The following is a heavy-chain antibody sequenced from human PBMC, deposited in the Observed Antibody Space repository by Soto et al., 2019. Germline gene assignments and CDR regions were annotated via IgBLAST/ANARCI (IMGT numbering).Heavy chain of an antibody. CDR1: GYTFTSYY. D-gene: IGHD3-3*01. V-gene: IGHV1-46*03. Sequence: GASVKVSCKASGYTFTSYYMHWVRQAPGQGLEWMGIINPSGGSTSYAQKFQGRVTMTRDTSTSTVYMELSSLRSEDTAVYYCARDYDFWSGYYPTYNWFDPWGQGTLVTVSS. J-gene: IGHJ5*02. CDR3: ARDYDFWSGYYPTYNWFDP. CDR2: INPSGGST.